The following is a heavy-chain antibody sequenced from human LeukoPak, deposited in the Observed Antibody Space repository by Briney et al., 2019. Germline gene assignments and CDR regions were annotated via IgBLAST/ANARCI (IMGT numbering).Heavy chain of an antibody. V-gene: IGHV4-59*08. CDR3: ARRLAASDAFDI. D-gene: IGHD2-21*01. Sequence: PSETLSLTCTVSGGSFRTYYWSWFRQPPGKGLEWIAYIYYSGSTNYNPSLKSRVTISVDTSKNQFSLKLNSVTAADTAVYYCARRLAASDAFDIWGQGTMVTVSS. J-gene: IGHJ3*02. CDR2: IYYSGST. CDR1: GGSFRTYY.